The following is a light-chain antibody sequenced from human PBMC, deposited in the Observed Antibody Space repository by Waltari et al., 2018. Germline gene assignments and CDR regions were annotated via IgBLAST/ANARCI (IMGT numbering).Light chain of an antibody. CDR3: QQSYSTLT. CDR1: QSISSY. J-gene: IGKJ3*01. CDR2: AAS. Sequence: DIQMTQSPSSLSASVGDRVTITCRASQSISSYLNWYQQKPGKAPKLLIYAASSLQSGVPSRVSGSGSGTDFTLTISSLQPEEFATYYCQQSYSTLTFGPGTKVDIK. V-gene: IGKV1-39*01.